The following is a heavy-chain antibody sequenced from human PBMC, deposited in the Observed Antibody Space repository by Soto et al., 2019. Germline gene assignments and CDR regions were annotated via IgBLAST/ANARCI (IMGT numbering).Heavy chain of an antibody. CDR1: GFTFSSYS. CDR3: ARDSESIPWSYYYYYMVV. Sequence: GGSLRLSCAASGFTFSSYSMNRVRQAPGKGLEWVSSISSSSSYIYYADSVKGRFTISRDNAKNSLYLQMNSLRAEDTAVYYCARDSESIPWSYYYYYMVVWGKGTTVTVSS. V-gene: IGHV3-21*01. CDR2: ISSSSSYI. D-gene: IGHD1-1*01. J-gene: IGHJ6*03.